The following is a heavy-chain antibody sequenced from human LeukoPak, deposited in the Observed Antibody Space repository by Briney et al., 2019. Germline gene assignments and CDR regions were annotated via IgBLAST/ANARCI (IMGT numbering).Heavy chain of an antibody. CDR3: AREGGPHRPLDY. J-gene: IGHJ4*02. CDR1: GGSISNTNW. V-gene: IGHV4-4*02. Sequence: PSETLSLTCGVSGGSISNTNWWTWVRPPPGKGLEWIGEVNLQGSTNYNPSLKSRVAISVDKSENPISLKLTSVTAADTAVYYCAREGGPHRPLDYSGQGTLVTVAS. CDR2: VNLQGST.